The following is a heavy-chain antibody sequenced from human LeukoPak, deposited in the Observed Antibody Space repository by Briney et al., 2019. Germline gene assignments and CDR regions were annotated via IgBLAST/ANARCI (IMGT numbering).Heavy chain of an antibody. CDR1: GGSISSSSYY. D-gene: IGHD3-10*01. J-gene: IGHJ3*02. V-gene: IGHV4-39*07. CDR2: IYYSGST. CDR3: ANRITMVREKAFDI. Sequence: PSETLSLTCTVSGGSISSSSYYWGWIRQPPGKGLEWIGSIYYSGSTYYNPSLKSRVTISVDTSKNQFSLKLSSVTAADTAVYYCANRITMVREKAFDIWGQGTMVTVSS.